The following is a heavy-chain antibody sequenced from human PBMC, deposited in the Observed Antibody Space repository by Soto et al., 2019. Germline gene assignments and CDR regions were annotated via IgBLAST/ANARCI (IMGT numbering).Heavy chain of an antibody. J-gene: IGHJ4*02. V-gene: IGHV4-30-4*01. Sequence: QVQLQESGPGLVKPSQTLYLTCTVSGGSISSGDYYWSWLRQPPGKGLEWIGYIYYSGSTYYNPSLKSRVTISVDTSKNQFSLKLSSVTAADTAVYYCAREATIAARLDSWGQGTLVTVSS. CDR1: GGSISSGDYY. CDR2: IYYSGST. CDR3: AREATIAARLDS. D-gene: IGHD6-6*01.